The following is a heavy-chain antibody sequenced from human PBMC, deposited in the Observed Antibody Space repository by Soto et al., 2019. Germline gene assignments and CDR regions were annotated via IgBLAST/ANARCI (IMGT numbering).Heavy chain of an antibody. V-gene: IGHV1-2*04. J-gene: IGHJ4*02. Sequence: ASVKVSCKASGYTFTGYYMHWVRQAPGQGLEWMGWINPNSGGTNYAQKFQGWVTMTRDTSISTAYMELSRLRSDDTAVYYCARAPSNYVGVSEYWGQGTLVIVS. CDR3: ARAPSNYVGVSEY. D-gene: IGHD4-4*01. CDR1: GYTFTGYY. CDR2: INPNSGGT.